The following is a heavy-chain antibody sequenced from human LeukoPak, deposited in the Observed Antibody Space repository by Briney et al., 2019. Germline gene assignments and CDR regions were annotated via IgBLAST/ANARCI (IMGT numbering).Heavy chain of an antibody. CDR2: IYHSGST. CDR1: GYSISSGYY. D-gene: IGHD1-26*01. V-gene: IGHV4-38-2*02. CDR3: ARDLRIVGATFQTYFDY. J-gene: IGHJ4*02. Sequence: WETLSLTCTVSGYSISSGYYWGCIRPPPGKGLERIGSIYHSGSTYYNPSPKSRVTISVDTSKNQFSLKLSSVTAADTAVYYCARDLRIVGATFQTYFDYWGQGTLVTVSS.